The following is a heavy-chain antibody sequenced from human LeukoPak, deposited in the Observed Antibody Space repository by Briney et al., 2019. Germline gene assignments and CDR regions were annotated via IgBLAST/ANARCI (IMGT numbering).Heavy chain of an antibody. J-gene: IGHJ6*03. V-gene: IGHV4-31*03. CDR3: ARDNGDYRSIYYYMDV. CDR2: IYYSWSS. CDR1: ACSINSGGSY. Sequence: PSQTLSFTCTVSACSINSGGSYWRWIRQRPEKVLWMIGSIYYSWSSYYNPSLKSRVTLSLDTSKNQFSLKLSSVTAADTAVYYCARDNGDYRSIYYYMDVWGKGTTVTVSS. D-gene: IGHD4-11*01.